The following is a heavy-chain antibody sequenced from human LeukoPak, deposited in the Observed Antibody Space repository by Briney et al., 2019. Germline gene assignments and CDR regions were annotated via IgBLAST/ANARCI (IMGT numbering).Heavy chain of an antibody. D-gene: IGHD3-22*01. V-gene: IGHV3-9*01. Sequence: GRSLRLSCAASGFTFDDYAMHWVRQAPGKGLEWVSGISWNSGSIGYADSVKGRFTISRDNAKNSLYLQMNSLRAEDTALYYCAKDISYYYDSSXVDYWGQGTLVTVSS. J-gene: IGHJ4*02. CDR1: GFTFDDYA. CDR2: ISWNSGSI. CDR3: AKDISYYYDSSXVDY.